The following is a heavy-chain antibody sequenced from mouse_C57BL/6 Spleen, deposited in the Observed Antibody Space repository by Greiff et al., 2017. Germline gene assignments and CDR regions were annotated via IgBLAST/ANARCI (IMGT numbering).Heavy chain of an antibody. CDR1: GFNIKDYY. V-gene: IGHV14-2*01. CDR2: IDPEDGET. Sequence: DVQLQESGAELVKPGASVKLSCTASGFNIKDYYMHWVKQRTEQGLEWIGRIDPEDGETKYAPKFQGKATITADTSSNTAYLQLSRLTSEDTAVDDCAINYGSSYEFDVWGTGTTVTVSS. CDR3: AINYGSSYEFDV. J-gene: IGHJ1*03. D-gene: IGHD1-1*01.